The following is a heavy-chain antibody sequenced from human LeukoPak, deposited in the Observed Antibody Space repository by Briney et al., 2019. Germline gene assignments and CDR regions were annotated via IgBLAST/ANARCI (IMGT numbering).Heavy chain of an antibody. CDR1: GFTFSSYG. CDR3: ARVVVTVVRGVIITDAFDI. V-gene: IGHV3-30*02. D-gene: IGHD3-10*01. CDR2: IRYDGSNK. Sequence: GGSLRLSCAAPGFTFSSYGMHWVRQAPGKGLEWVAFIRYDGSNKYYADSVKGRFTISRDNSKNTLYLQMNSLRAEDTAVYYCARVVVTVVRGVIITDAFDIWGQGTMVTVSS. J-gene: IGHJ3*02.